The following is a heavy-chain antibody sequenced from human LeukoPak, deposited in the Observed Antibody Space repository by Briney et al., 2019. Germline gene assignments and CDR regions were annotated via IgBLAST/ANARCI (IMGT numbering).Heavy chain of an antibody. CDR3: AREVTIFGVVMGNWFDP. CDR1: GGSISSYY. Sequence: PSETLSLTCTVSGGSISSYYWSWIRQPPGKGLEWIGYIYYSGSTNYNPSLKSRVTISVDTSKNQFSLKLSSVTAADTAVYYCAREVTIFGVVMGNWFDPWGQGTLVTVSS. V-gene: IGHV4-59*01. D-gene: IGHD3-3*01. CDR2: IYYSGST. J-gene: IGHJ5*02.